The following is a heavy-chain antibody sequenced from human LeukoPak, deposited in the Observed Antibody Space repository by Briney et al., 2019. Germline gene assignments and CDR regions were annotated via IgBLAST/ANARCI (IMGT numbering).Heavy chain of an antibody. CDR3: ARFDIVVVPAAIGWFDP. V-gene: IGHV4-39*07. CDR2: IYDSGST. Sequence: SETLSLTCTVSGGSIRSSYYYWGWIRQPPGKGLEWIGSIYDSGSTYYNPSLKSRVTISVDKSKNQFSLKLSSVTAADTAVYYCARFDIVVVPAAIGWFDPWGQGTLVTVSS. D-gene: IGHD2-2*01. CDR1: GGSIRSSYYY. J-gene: IGHJ5*02.